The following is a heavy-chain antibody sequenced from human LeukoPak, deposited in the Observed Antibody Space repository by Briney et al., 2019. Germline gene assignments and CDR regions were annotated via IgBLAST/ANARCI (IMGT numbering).Heavy chain of an antibody. Sequence: SETLSLTCTVSGGSISSYYWSGIRQPPGKGLEWIGYIYYSGSTNYNPSLKSRVTISVDTSKNQFSLRLSSVTAADTAVYYCARGVTGDCSSTSCYNYYYYMDVWGKGTTVTVSS. D-gene: IGHD2-2*02. CDR3: ARGVTGDCSSTSCYNYYYYMDV. V-gene: IGHV4-59*08. CDR1: GGSISSYY. CDR2: IYYSGST. J-gene: IGHJ6*03.